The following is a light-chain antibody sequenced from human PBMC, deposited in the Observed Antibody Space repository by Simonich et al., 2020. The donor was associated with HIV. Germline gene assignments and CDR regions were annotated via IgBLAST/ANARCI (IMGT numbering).Light chain of an antibody. Sequence: DIVMTQTALSLSVTPGQPASISCTSSQSLLHSDGRTYLYWYLQKPGQSPQLLIYEASNRFSGVPDRFSGSGSGTDFTLKISRVEAEDVGVYYCMQNIQLPPTFGPGTKVDIK. CDR1: QSLLHSDGRTY. CDR2: EAS. J-gene: IGKJ3*01. CDR3: MQNIQLPPT. V-gene: IGKV2D-29*02.